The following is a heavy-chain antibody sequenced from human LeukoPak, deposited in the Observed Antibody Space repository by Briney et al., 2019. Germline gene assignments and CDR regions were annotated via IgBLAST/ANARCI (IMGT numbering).Heavy chain of an antibody. CDR1: GYTFTSYY. CDR2: ISPTSGST. V-gene: IGHV1-46*01. D-gene: IGHD4-23*01. CDR3: ATTSTTLNYGGNSYWFDP. J-gene: IGHJ5*02. Sequence: GASVKVSCKASGYTFTSYYIHWVRQAPGQGLEWMGIISPTSGSTRYAQKFQGRVTMTRDMSTSTVYMELSSLRSEDTAVYYCATTSTTLNYGGNSYWFDPWGQGTLVTVSS.